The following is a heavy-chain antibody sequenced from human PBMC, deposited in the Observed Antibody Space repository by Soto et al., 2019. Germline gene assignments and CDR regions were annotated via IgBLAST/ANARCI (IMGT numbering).Heavy chain of an antibody. CDR2: IYYSGST. Sequence: QLQLQESGPGLVKPSETLSLTCTVSGGSISSSGYYWGWIRQPPGKGLEWIGTIYYSGSTYYNPSLKSRVPISVDTSKNQFSLKLSSVTAADTAVYYCARQCSVYGDYGRYFDFWGQGTLVTVSS. J-gene: IGHJ4*02. CDR1: GGSISSSGYY. CDR3: ARQCSVYGDYGRYFDF. D-gene: IGHD4-17*01. V-gene: IGHV4-39*01.